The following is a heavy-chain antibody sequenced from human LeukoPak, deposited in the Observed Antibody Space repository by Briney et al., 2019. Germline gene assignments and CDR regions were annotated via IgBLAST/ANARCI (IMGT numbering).Heavy chain of an antibody. V-gene: IGHV1-18*01. Sequence: GASVKVSCKASGYTFTSYGISWVRQAPGQGLEWMGWISAYNGNTNYAQKLQGRVTMTTDTSTSTAYMELRSLRSDDTAVYYCAKASHDGWYVKWFDPWGQGTLVTVSS. CDR1: GYTFTSYG. D-gene: IGHD6-19*01. CDR2: ISAYNGNT. CDR3: AKASHDGWYVKWFDP. J-gene: IGHJ5*02.